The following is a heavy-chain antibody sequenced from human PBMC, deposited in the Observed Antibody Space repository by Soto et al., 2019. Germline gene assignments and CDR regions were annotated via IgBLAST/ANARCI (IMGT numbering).Heavy chain of an antibody. CDR2: TSASGSST. D-gene: IGHD3-3*01. J-gene: IGHJ4*02. CDR1: GFTFSSYP. Sequence: EVQLLESGGGLVQPGGSLRLSCAASGFTFSSYPMSWVRQAPGKGLEWDSATSASGSSTYYADSVKGRFTISRDNSKNTLYLQMNSLRAEDTAVYYCAKVADYNFWSGYLYWGQGTLVTVSS. CDR3: AKVADYNFWSGYLY. V-gene: IGHV3-23*01.